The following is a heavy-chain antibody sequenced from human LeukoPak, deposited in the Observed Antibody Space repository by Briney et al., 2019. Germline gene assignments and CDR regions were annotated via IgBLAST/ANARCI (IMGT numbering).Heavy chain of an antibody. Sequence: PGGSLRLSCAASEFTFSSYWMSWVRQAPGKGLEWVANIKQDGSEKYYVDSVKGRFTISRDNAKNSLYLQMNSLRAEDTAVYYCARDDTVTTRVGFIDWGQGTLVTVSS. CDR3: ARDDTVTTRVGFID. D-gene: IGHD4-17*01. J-gene: IGHJ4*02. CDR1: EFTFSSYW. V-gene: IGHV3-7*01. CDR2: IKQDGSEK.